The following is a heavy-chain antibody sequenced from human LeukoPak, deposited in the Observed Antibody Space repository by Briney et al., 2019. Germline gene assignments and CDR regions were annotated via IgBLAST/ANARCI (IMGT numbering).Heavy chain of an antibody. CDR2: ISGSGGST. D-gene: IGHD3-10*01. CDR3: AKFSKGRSSVDY. CDR1: GFTFSSYG. J-gene: IGHJ4*02. Sequence: GGTLRLSCVASGFTFSSYGMSWVRQAPGKGLEWVSAISGSGGSTYYADSVKGRFTISRDNSKNTLYLQMNSLRAEDTAVYYCAKFSKGRSSVDYWGQGTLVTVSS. V-gene: IGHV3-23*01.